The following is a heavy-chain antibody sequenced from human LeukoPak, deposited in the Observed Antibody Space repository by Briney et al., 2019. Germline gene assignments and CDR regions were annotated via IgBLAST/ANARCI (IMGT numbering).Heavy chain of an antibody. Sequence: PSETLSLTCTVSGGSISSGGYYWSWIRQPPGKGLEWIDYISYSGSSNYNPSLKSRVTISVDTSKNQFSLKLSSVTAADTAGYYCARVGSSSSFFDYWGQGALVTVSS. CDR3: ARVGSSSSFFDY. V-gene: IGHV4-61*08. CDR1: GGSISSGGYY. D-gene: IGHD6-6*01. CDR2: ISYSGSS. J-gene: IGHJ4*02.